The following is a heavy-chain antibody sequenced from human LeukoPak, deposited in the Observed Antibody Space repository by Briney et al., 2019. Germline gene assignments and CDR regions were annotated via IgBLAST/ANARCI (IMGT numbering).Heavy chain of an antibody. D-gene: IGHD4-11*01. CDR3: ARGRSLRTTVTTKSPSNWFDP. Sequence: GGSLRLSCAASGFTFSSYAMHWVRQAPGKGLEWVAVISYDGSNKYYADSVKGRFTISRDNSKNTLYLQMNSLRAEDTAVYYCARGRSLRTTVTTKSPSNWFDPWGQGTLVTVSS. CDR1: GFTFSSYA. J-gene: IGHJ5*02. V-gene: IGHV3-30-3*01. CDR2: ISYDGSNK.